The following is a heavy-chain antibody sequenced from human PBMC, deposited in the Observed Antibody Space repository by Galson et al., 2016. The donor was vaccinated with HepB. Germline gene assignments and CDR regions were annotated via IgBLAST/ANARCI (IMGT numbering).Heavy chain of an antibody. CDR2: IPHEGRKK. CDR1: GFSFSRYA. D-gene: IGHD3-9*01. J-gene: IGHJ1*01. V-gene: IGHV3-30*18. CDR3: AKKGGSRYFDWLLKNGYFQH. Sequence: SLRLSCAASGFSFSRYAMHWVRQAPGKGLEWVAVIPHEGRKKYYADSVKGRFTISRDNSKNSLDLQMSTLRADDTAVYFCAKKGGSRYFDWLLKNGYFQHWGQGTLVTVSS.